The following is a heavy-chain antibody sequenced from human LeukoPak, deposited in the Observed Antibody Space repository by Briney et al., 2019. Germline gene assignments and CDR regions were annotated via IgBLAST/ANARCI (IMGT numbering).Heavy chain of an antibody. V-gene: IGHV3-64*01. D-gene: IGHD3-10*01. Sequence: GGSLRLSCAASGFTFSSYGMYWVRQAPGKGLEYVSAISSNGGSTYYANSVKGRFTISRDNSKNTLYLQMGSLRAEDMAVYYCARDLRFGECSYYYYYMDVWGKGTTVTVSS. CDR1: GFTFSSYG. CDR2: ISSNGGST. J-gene: IGHJ6*03. CDR3: ARDLRFGECSYYYYYMDV.